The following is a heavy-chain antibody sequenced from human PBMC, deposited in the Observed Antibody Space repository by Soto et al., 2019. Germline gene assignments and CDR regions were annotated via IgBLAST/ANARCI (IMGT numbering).Heavy chain of an antibody. CDR2: ISWDGGST. J-gene: IGHJ6*02. CDR3: AKGYCSGGSCYSGDYDYRMDD. CDR1: GLTFDDYT. V-gene: IGHV3-43*01. Sequence: GGSLSLSCAASGLTFDDYTMHWVRQAPGKGLEWVSLISWDGGSTYYADSVKGRFTISRDNSRNSLYLQMNSLRTEDTALYYCAKGYCSGGSCYSGDYDYRMDDWGQASTVSVS. D-gene: IGHD2-15*01.